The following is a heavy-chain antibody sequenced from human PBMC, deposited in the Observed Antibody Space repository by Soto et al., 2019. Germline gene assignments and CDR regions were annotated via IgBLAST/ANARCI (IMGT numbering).Heavy chain of an antibody. CDR2: TNAGIGDT. CDR3: ARIYRGYEVFDF. CDR1: GYTITSYL. V-gene: IGHV1-3*01. Sequence: ASVKVSCKASGYTITSYLIHWVRQAPGQRLEWMGWTNAGIGDTRYSQKFQGRVTITRDTSASTAYMELSSLRSEDTAVYYCARIYRGYEVFDFWGKGPFVTLS. D-gene: IGHD5-12*01. J-gene: IGHJ4*02.